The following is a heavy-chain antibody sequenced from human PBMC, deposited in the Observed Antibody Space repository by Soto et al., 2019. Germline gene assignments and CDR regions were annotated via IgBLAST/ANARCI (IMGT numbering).Heavy chain of an antibody. D-gene: IGHD1-26*01. CDR1: GFTFSSYG. V-gene: IGHV3-33*01. CDR2: IWYDGSNK. Sequence: QVQLVESGGGVVQPGRSLRLSCAASGFTFSSYGMHWVRQAPGKGLEWVAVIWYDGSNKYYADSVKGRFTISRDNSKNTLYLQMHSLRAEDTAVYYCARGGHYSGSYYGWFDPWGQGTLVTVSS. CDR3: ARGGHYSGSYYGWFDP. J-gene: IGHJ5*02.